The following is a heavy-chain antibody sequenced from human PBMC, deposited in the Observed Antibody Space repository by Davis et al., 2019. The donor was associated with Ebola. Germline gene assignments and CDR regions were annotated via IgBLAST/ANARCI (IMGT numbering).Heavy chain of an antibody. J-gene: IGHJ4*02. CDR1: GDTFKNYG. Sequence: SVKVSCKASGDTFKNYGFSWVRQAPGQGLEWMGGILPLFGTTKFAEKFQDRVTITADAVTSTAYMELRSLRTEDTAMYYCARGGVILAANHYFVSWGQGTLVTVSS. CDR3: ARGGVILAANHYFVS. CDR2: ILPLFGTT. V-gene: IGHV1-69*13. D-gene: IGHD6-25*01.